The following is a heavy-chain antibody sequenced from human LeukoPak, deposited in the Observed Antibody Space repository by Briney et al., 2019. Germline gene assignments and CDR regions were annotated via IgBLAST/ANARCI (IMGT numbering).Heavy chain of an antibody. CDR1: GFTFSSYW. CDR2: INSDGSST. Sequence: GGSLRLSCAASGFTFSSYWMHWVRQAPGKGLVWVSRINSDGSSTSYADSVKGRFTISRDNAKNTLYLQMNSLRAEDTAVYYCAREMVRGVIITYYYYGMDVWGQGTTVTVSS. CDR3: AREMVRGVIITYYYYGMDV. J-gene: IGHJ6*02. V-gene: IGHV3-74*01. D-gene: IGHD3-10*01.